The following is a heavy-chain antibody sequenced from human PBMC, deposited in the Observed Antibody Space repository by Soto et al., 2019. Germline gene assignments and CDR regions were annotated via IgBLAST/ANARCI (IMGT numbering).Heavy chain of an antibody. D-gene: IGHD2-21*02. Sequence: GGSLRLSCAASGFTFSSYATSWVRQAPGKGLEWVSTISGSGGTTYYADSVKGRFTISRDNSKNTLYLQMNSLRAEDAAVYYCAKDDIVVVTALNLWGQGTLVTVS. CDR2: ISGSGGTT. V-gene: IGHV3-23*01. J-gene: IGHJ4*02. CDR3: AKDDIVVVTALNL. CDR1: GFTFSSYA.